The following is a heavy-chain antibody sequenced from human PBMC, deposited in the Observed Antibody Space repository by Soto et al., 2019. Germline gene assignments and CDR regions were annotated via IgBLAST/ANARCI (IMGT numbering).Heavy chain of an antibody. CDR3: ARDDDYEANAIDL. CDR2: IWNDGSKQ. Sequence: QVQLVESGGGVVQPGRSLRLSCVACGFTFSRYGMHWVRQAPGKGLEWVAVIWNDGSKQVYDDSVKGRFTISRDNSKNTLYLEMDSLRDEDTSVYYCARDDDYEANAIDLWGQGTLVTVSS. J-gene: IGHJ5*02. V-gene: IGHV3-33*01. D-gene: IGHD4-17*01. CDR1: GFTFSRYG.